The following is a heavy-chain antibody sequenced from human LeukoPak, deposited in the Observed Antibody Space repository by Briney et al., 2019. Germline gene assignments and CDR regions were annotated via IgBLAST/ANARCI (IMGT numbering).Heavy chain of an antibody. CDR3: ARDFRSSASPTLDY. Sequence: GRSLRLSCAAPGFTFSSYAMHWVRQAPGKGLEWVAVISYDGSNKYYADSVKGRFTISRDNSKNTLYLQMNSLRAEDTAVYYCARDFRSSASPTLDYWGQGTLVTVSS. J-gene: IGHJ4*02. V-gene: IGHV3-30-3*01. CDR2: ISYDGSNK. CDR1: GFTFSSYA.